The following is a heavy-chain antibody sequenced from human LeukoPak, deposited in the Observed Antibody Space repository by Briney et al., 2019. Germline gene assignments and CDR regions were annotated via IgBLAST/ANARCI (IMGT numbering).Heavy chain of an antibody. CDR1: GYTFTNYD. V-gene: IGHV1-8*03. Sequence: ASVKVSCKASGYTFTNYDINWVRQATGQGLEWMGWMNPNSGKSGNAQKLQGRVTITMQTSLSKANIDPSGLTSKDTAVYYCARTRSGWNFYYYYMDVWGKGTTVTVSS. CDR2: MNPNSGKS. CDR3: ARTRSGWNFYYYYMDV. D-gene: IGHD6-19*01. J-gene: IGHJ6*03.